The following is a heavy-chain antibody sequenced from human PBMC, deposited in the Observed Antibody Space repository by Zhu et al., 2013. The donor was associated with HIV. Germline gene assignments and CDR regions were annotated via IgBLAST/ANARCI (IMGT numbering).Heavy chain of an antibody. J-gene: IGHJ6*03. D-gene: IGHD3-10*01. CDR3: ARGRKGMLWFGGYYYNMDV. CDR2: VNPKSGNT. CDR1: GDTLRNSD. V-gene: IGHV1-8*01. Sequence: QGQLVQSGAAVEEPGATLRVSCRAFGDTLRNSDVHWVRQAPGQGLEWMGWVNPKSGNTGYVKRFEDRITMTTNNSVTTAYMVLTSLKSEDTAMYYCARGRKGMLWFGGYYYNMDVWGQGNTVTVSS.